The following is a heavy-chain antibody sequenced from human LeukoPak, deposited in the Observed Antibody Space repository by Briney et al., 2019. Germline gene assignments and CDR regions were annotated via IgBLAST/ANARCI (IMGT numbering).Heavy chain of an antibody. CDR3: AGYCSGGSCSERGFGY. V-gene: IGHV3-21*01. J-gene: IGHJ4*02. CDR1: GFTFSSYS. D-gene: IGHD2-15*01. CDR2: ISSSSSSI. Sequence: GGSLRLSCAASGFTFSSYSMNWVRQAPGKGLEWVSSISSSSSSIYYADSVKGRFTISRDNAKNSLYLQMNSLRAEDTAVYYCAGYCSGGSCSERGFGYWGQGTLVTVSS.